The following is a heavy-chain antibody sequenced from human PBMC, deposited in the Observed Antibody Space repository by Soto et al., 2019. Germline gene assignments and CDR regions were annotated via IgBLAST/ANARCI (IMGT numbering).Heavy chain of an antibody. Sequence: SETLSLTCTVSGGSISSSSNHWGWIRRPPGKGLEWIGNIYYSENTYYNPSLKSRVTISVDTSKNQFSLKLSSVTAADTAVYYCARQPIAVADTGIIDYWGQGTLVTVSS. V-gene: IGHV4-39*01. CDR1: GGSISSSSNH. D-gene: IGHD6-19*01. CDR2: IYYSENT. J-gene: IGHJ4*02. CDR3: ARQPIAVADTGIIDY.